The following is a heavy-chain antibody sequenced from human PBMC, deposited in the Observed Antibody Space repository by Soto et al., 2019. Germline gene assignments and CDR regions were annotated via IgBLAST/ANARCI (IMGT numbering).Heavy chain of an antibody. V-gene: IGHV1-2*04. D-gene: IGHD6-13*01. CDR2: INPNSGGT. Sequence: ASVKVSCKASGYTFTGYYMHWVRQAPGQGLEWMGWINPNSGGTNYAQKFQGWVTMTRDTSISTAYMELSRLRSDDTAVYYCARARAKIGIAAAGSRGDYYYGMDVWGQGTTVTVSS. J-gene: IGHJ6*02. CDR1: GYTFTGYY. CDR3: ARARAKIGIAAAGSRGDYYYGMDV.